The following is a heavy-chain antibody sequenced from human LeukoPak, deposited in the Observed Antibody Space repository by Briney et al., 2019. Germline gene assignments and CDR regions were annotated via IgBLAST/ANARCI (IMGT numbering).Heavy chain of an antibody. Sequence: PGRSLRLSCAASGFTFSSYGMHWVRQAPGKGLEWVSLISYDGSDKYYADSVKGRFTISRDNSKNTLYLQMNSLRAEDTAMYYCAKDRHYSSNLFDYWGQGTLVTVSS. CDR2: ISYDGSDK. CDR3: AKDRHYSSNLFDY. V-gene: IGHV3-30*18. D-gene: IGHD6-19*01. CDR1: GFTFSSYG. J-gene: IGHJ4*02.